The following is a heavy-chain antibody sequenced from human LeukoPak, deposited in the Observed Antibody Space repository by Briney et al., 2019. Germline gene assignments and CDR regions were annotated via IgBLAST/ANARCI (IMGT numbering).Heavy chain of an antibody. CDR1: GYTFTSYG. D-gene: IGHD3-22*01. V-gene: IGHV1-18*01. CDR3: ASEYYDSSGFIPGGV. Sequence: ASVKVSCKASGYTFTSYGISWVRQAPGQGPEWMGWISAYNGNTNYAQKLQGRVTMTTDTSTSTAYMELRSLRSDDTAVYYCASEYYDSSGFIPGGVWGQGTLVTVSS. J-gene: IGHJ4*02. CDR2: ISAYNGNT.